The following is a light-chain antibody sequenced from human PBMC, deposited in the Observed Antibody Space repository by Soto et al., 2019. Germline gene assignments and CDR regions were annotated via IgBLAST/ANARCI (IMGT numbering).Light chain of an antibody. Sequence: DIQMTESPSTLSGSVGDRVTITCRASQTISSWCAWYQQKPGKAPNLLIYKASTLKSGVPSSFSGSGSGTEFTLTISCLQPDDFATYSCQHYNSYSEAFGQGTKVDTK. CDR2: KAS. V-gene: IGKV1-5*03. CDR1: QTISSW. CDR3: QHYNSYSEA. J-gene: IGKJ1*01.